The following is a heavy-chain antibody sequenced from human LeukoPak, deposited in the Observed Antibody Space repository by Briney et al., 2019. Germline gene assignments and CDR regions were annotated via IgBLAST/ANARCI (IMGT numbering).Heavy chain of an antibody. V-gene: IGHV4-34*01. J-gene: IGHJ4*02. CDR3: ASLSRVAGTFSEFLF. Sequence: SETLSLTCAVYGGSFSGYFWSWIRQSPGKGLEWIGEINHRGSTNYNSSLKSRVTISVDTSKNHFSLKLSSVTAAATAVYYCASLSRVAGTFSEFLFWGQGTLVTVSS. D-gene: IGHD1-7*01. CDR1: GGSFSGYF. CDR2: INHRGST.